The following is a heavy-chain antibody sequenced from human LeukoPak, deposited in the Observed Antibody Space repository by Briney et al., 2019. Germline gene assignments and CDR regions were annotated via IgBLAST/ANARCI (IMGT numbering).Heavy chain of an antibody. CDR2: ISSSSSII. D-gene: IGHD1-26*01. V-gene: IGHV3-11*04. J-gene: IGHJ4*02. CDR1: GFTFSDYY. CDR3: ARGSIVGASRFDY. Sequence: GGSLRLSCAASGFTFSDYYMSWLRQAPGKGLEWVSYISSSSSIIYYADSVKGRFNISRDNAKNSLYLQVSSLRAEDTAVYYCARGSIVGASRFDYWGQGTLVTVSS.